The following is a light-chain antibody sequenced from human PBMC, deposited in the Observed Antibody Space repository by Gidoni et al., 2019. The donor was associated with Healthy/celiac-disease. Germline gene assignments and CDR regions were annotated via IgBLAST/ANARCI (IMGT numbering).Light chain of an antibody. CDR2: AAS. V-gene: IGKV1-39*01. J-gene: IGKJ2*01. CDR1: QSISSY. Sequence: DNQMTHSPSSLSASVGDRVTITCRARQSISSYLHWYQQTPAKAPKLLIYAASSLQSGVPSRFSGSGSGTDFTLTISSLQPEDFATYYCQQSYSTPYTFGQGTKLEIK. CDR3: QQSYSTPYT.